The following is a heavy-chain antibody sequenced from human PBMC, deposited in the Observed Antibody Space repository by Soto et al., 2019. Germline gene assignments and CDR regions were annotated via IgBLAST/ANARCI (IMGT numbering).Heavy chain of an antibody. V-gene: IGHV1-3*01. CDR1: GFTFTTHA. Sequence: QVHLVQSGAEVKEPGDSVKVTCKTPGFTFTTHAIHWVSQAPGQSLEWMGWINAGNGNTKYSQRFQDRVTITRDTSASTAYMELSSLRSEDRAVYYCARRNSSGPIDHWGQGTLVTVSS. J-gene: IGHJ4*02. D-gene: IGHD3-22*01. CDR2: INAGNGNT. CDR3: ARRNSSGPIDH.